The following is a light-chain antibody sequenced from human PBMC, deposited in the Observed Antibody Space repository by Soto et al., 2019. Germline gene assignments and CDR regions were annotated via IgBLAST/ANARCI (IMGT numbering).Light chain of an antibody. J-gene: IGKJ1*01. CDR1: QSVSSY. CDR3: QQRSNWWT. Sequence: EIVLTQSPGTLSLSPGERATLSCRASQSVSSYLAWYQQKPGQAPRLLIYDASNRATGIPARFSGSGSGTDFTLTISRLEPEDFAVYYCQQRSNWWTFGQGTKVDI. CDR2: DAS. V-gene: IGKV3-11*01.